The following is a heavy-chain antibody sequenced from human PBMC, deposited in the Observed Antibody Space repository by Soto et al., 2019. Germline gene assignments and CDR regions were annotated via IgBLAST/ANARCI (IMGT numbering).Heavy chain of an antibody. CDR2: IYHSGST. CDR1: GGSISSYY. CDR3: ARGAPVVNDY. V-gene: IGHV4-59*12. D-gene: IGHD3-22*01. Sequence: SETLSLTCTVSGGSISSYYWSWIRQPPGKGLEWIGYIYHSGSTYYNPSLKSRVTISVDRSKNQFSLKLSSVTAANTAVYYCARGAPVVNDYWGQGTLVTVSS. J-gene: IGHJ4*02.